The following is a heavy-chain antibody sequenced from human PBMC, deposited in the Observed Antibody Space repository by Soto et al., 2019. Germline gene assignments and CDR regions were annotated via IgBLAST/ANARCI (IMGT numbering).Heavy chain of an antibody. CDR2: ISSDGATI. J-gene: IGHJ4*02. V-gene: IGHV3-48*03. Sequence: GGSLRLSCEVSGLTFSKFEMTWVRQAPGQGLEWVSSISSDGATIYYADSVKGRFTISRDNDKNLLYLQMNSPKGEDTATYYCVRVGIVARPYWGQGTPVTVSS. CDR1: GLTFSKFE. CDR3: VRVGIVARPY. D-gene: IGHD2-21*01.